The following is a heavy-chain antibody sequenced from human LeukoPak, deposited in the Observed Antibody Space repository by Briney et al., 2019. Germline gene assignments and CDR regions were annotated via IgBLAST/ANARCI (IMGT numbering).Heavy chain of an antibody. Sequence: GRSLRLSCAASGFSFDDYAMHWLRQAPGKGLQWVSGISWNSGSEGYADSVKGRFTISRDNAKNSLYLQMNSLRAEDTAFYYCAKDGRPVTYGIFDLWGHGTLVTVSS. CDR3: AKDGRPVTYGIFDL. CDR1: GFSFDDYA. J-gene: IGHJ4*01. D-gene: IGHD1-1*01. V-gene: IGHV3-9*01. CDR2: ISWNSGSE.